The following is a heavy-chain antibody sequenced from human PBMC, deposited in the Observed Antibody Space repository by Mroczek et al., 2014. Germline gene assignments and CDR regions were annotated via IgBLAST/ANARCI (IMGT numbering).Heavy chain of an antibody. Sequence: QVQLQHGAAGLLKPSETLSLTCAVYGGSFSGYYWSWIRQPPGKGLEWIGEINHSGSTNYNPSLKSRVTISVDTSKNQFSLKLSSVTAADTAVYYCARDLSRSSSWYDWGAPHGMDVWGQGTTVTVSS. CDR3: ARDLSRSSSWYDWGAPHGMDV. CDR2: INHSGST. D-gene: IGHD6-13*01. V-gene: IGHV4-34*01. J-gene: IGHJ6*02. CDR1: GGSFSGYY.